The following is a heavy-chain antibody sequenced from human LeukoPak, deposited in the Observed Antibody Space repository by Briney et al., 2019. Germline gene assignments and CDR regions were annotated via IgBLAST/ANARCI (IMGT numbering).Heavy chain of an antibody. CDR2: IYYSGST. V-gene: IGHV4-39*01. Sequence: SETLSLTCTVSGGSISSSSYYWGWIRQPPGKGLEWIGSIYYSGSTYYNASLKSQVSISIDTSKNQFFLKLTSVTAADTAVYYCATIDYWGQGTLVTVSS. CDR1: GGSISSSSYY. J-gene: IGHJ4*02. CDR3: ATIDY.